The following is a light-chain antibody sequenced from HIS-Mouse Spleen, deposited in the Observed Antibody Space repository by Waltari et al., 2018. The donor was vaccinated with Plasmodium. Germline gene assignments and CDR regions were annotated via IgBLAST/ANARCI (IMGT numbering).Light chain of an antibody. CDR1: NIGCKS. CDR2: DDS. Sequence: SYVLTQPPSVSVAPGQTATITCGGHNIGCKSVHWYQQKPGQAPVLVVYDDSARHSGIPERFSGSNSGNTATLTISRVEAGDEADYYCQVWDSSSDHRVFGGGTKLTVL. V-gene: IGLV3-21*02. CDR3: QVWDSSSDHRV. J-gene: IGLJ3*02.